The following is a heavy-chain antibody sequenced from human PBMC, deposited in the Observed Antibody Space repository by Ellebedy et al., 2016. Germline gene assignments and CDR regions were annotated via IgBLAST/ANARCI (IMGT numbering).Heavy chain of an antibody. D-gene: IGHD3-10*01. Sequence: SETLSLXXTVSGGSISSYYWSWIRQPPGKGLEWIGYIYYSGSTNYNPSLKSRVTISVDTSKNQFSLKLSSVTAADTAVYYCAREGGGSGSGSYYPQQPPDYWGQGTLVTVSS. V-gene: IGHV4-59*12. J-gene: IGHJ4*02. CDR1: GGSISSYY. CDR3: AREGGGSGSGSYYPQQPPDY. CDR2: IYYSGST.